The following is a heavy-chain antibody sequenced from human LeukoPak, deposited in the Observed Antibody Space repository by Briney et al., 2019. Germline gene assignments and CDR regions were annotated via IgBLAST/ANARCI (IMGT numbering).Heavy chain of an antibody. Sequence: PSETLSLTCTVSGGSISSYYWSWIRQPPGKGLEWIGYIYYSGSTNYNPSLKSRVTISVDTSKNQFSLKLSSVTAADTAVYYCARAGSPLRYYYDSSGTTAFDYWGQGTLVTVSS. D-gene: IGHD3-22*01. CDR2: IYYSGST. J-gene: IGHJ4*02. CDR1: GGSISSYY. V-gene: IGHV4-59*01. CDR3: ARAGSPLRYYYDSSGTTAFDY.